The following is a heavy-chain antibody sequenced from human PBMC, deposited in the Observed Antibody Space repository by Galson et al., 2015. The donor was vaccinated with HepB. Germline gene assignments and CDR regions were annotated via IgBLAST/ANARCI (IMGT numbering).Heavy chain of an antibody. Sequence: SLRLSCAASGFTVSSNYMSWVRQAPGKGLEWVSVIYSGGSTYYADSVKGRFTISRDNSKNTLYLQMNSLRAEDTAVYYCARGGKGWGPLSAAFDIWGQGTMVTVSS. CDR1: GFTVSSNY. CDR3: ARGGKGWGPLSAAFDI. J-gene: IGHJ3*02. CDR2: IYSGGST. V-gene: IGHV3-66*02. D-gene: IGHD2-21*02.